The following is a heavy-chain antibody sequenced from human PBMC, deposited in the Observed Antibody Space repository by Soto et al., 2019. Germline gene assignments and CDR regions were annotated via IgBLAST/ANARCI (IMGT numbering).Heavy chain of an antibody. J-gene: IGHJ4*02. CDR3: ARAKFESTGWHQFGI. Sequence: SGTLYLTCTVSGGSFTGHLWSWAGQPTGRALEWIGELRQSSNTNYYPSLSSRVTLSVDSSKTQISLALTSVTAADTAVYYCARAKFESTGWHQFGIWGQGTLVTGSS. D-gene: IGHD3-16*01. V-gene: IGHV4-34*01. CDR1: GGSFTGHL. CDR2: LRQSSNT.